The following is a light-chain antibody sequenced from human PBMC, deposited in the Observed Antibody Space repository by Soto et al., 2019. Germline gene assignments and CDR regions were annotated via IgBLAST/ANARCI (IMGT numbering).Light chain of an antibody. CDR1: QSISSY. CDR3: QQSYRTPRT. CDR2: AAY. V-gene: IGKV1-39*01. Sequence: DIQMTQSPSSLSASVGDRVTITCRASQSISSYLNWYQQKPGKAPKLLIYAAYSLQSGVPSRFSGSGSGTDFPLTISSLQPEDFATYYCQQSYRTPRTFGQGTKV. J-gene: IGKJ1*01.